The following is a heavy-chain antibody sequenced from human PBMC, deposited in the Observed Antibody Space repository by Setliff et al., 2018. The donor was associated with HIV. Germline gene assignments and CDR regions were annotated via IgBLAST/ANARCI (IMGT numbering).Heavy chain of an antibody. D-gene: IGHD3-22*01. CDR1: GFTFSSYW. CDR2: IKQDGSEM. J-gene: IGHJ3*01. Sequence: PGGSLRLSCEASGFTFSSYWIHWVRQAPGKGLVWVANIKQDGSEMYYLDSVRGRFTISRDSAKNSLYLQMNSLRAEDTAVYYCANRIRYYYDYTDYDGDAFDVWGQGTMVTVSS. V-gene: IGHV3-7*03. CDR3: ANRIRYYYDYTDYDGDAFDV.